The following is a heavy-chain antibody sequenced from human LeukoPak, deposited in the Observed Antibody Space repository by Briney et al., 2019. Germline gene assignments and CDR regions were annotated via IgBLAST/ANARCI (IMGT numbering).Heavy chain of an antibody. CDR3: AREGTYGNYRASGDY. V-gene: IGHV3-7*03. J-gene: IGHJ4*02. D-gene: IGHD4-23*01. Sequence: GGSLRLSCEASRFTFSTYWMKWVRQAPGKGLEWVANIKQDGSQKYYVDSVKGRFIISRDNAKNSLYLQMNSLRAEDTAVYYCAREGTYGNYRASGDYWGQGALVTVSS. CDR1: RFTFSTYW. CDR2: IKQDGSQK.